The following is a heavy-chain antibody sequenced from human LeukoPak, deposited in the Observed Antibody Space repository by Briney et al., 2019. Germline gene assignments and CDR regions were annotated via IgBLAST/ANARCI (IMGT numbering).Heavy chain of an antibody. V-gene: IGHV3-23*01. CDR2: VSGSGGST. CDR1: GFSFSDYQ. J-gene: IGHJ4*02. CDR3: AKDLDIVATITGN. Sequence: GGSLRLSCAASGFSFSDYQMNWVRQAPGKGLEWVSGVSGSGGSTYYADSVKGRFTISRDNSKNTPYLQMNSLRAEDTAVYYCAKDLDIVATITGNWGQGTLVTVSS. D-gene: IGHD5-12*01.